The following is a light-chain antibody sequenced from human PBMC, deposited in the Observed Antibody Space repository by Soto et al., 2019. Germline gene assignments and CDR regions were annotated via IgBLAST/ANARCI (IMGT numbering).Light chain of an antibody. CDR3: SSYTSSSTLSV. V-gene: IGLV2-14*01. CDR2: DVS. J-gene: IGLJ1*01. Sequence: QSALTQPASVSGSPGQSITISCTGTSSDVGTYNYVSWYQQHPGKAPKLMIYDVSNRPSGVSNRFSGSKSGNTASLTISGLQAEDEADYYCSSYTSSSTLSVFGTGTKLTVL. CDR1: SSDVGTYNY.